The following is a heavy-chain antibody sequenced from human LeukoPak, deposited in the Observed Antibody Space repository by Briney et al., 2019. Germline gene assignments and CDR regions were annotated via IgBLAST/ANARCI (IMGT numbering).Heavy chain of an antibody. V-gene: IGHV3-74*01. CDR2: INSDGSST. Sequence: GGSLRLSCAASGFTFSSYWMHWVRQVPGKGLVWVSRINSDGSSTSNADFVKGRFTISRDNAKNTLYLQTNSLRAEDTAVYYCARSSKGAYYDFWSGYYTGTYYFDYWGQGTLVTVSS. J-gene: IGHJ4*02. CDR3: ARSSKGAYYDFWSGYYTGTYYFDY. CDR1: GFTFSSYW. D-gene: IGHD3-3*01.